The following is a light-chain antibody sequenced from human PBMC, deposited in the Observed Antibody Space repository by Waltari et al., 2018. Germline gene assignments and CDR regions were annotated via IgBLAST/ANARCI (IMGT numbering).Light chain of an antibody. CDR3: QQYGSSPYS. V-gene: IGKV3-20*01. CDR2: AAS. Sequence: EIVLTQSPGTLSLSAGERATLSCMASQTLNNNYLAWYQQKPGQSPGLLIFAASKRATGFPDRFSGSGSATDFTLTISRLEPEDFAVYYCQQYGSSPYSFGQGARVDFK. J-gene: IGKJ2*01. CDR1: QTLNNNY.